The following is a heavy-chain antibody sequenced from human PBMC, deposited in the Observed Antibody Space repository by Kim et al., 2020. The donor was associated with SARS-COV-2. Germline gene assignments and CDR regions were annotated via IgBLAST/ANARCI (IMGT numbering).Heavy chain of an antibody. CDR3: ARAADNWNDRAYYFDY. V-gene: IGHV1-69*01. Sequence: KFQGRVTITADESTSTAYMELSRLGSEDTAVYYCARAADNWNDRAYYFDYWGQGTLVTVSS. D-gene: IGHD1-20*01. J-gene: IGHJ4*02.